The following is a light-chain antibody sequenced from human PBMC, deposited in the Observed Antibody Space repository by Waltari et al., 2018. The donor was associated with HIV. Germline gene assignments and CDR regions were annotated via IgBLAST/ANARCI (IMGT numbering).Light chain of an antibody. V-gene: IGLV3-1*01. CDR1: KLGDKY. Sequence: SYEVTQPPSVSVSPGQTASITCSGDKLGDKYAFWYQQKPGQSPVLVIYQDDKRPSGIPERVSGSNSGNKATLTISGTQAMDEADYYCQTWDSSTGVFGTGTKVTVL. J-gene: IGLJ1*01. CDR3: QTWDSSTGV. CDR2: QDD.